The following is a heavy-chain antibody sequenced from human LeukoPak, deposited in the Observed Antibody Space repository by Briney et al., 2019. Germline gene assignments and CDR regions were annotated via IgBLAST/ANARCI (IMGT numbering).Heavy chain of an antibody. J-gene: IGHJ3*02. D-gene: IGHD3/OR15-3a*01. CDR2: IYTRGST. Sequence: SETLSLTCTVSGGSISSGTYYWSWIRQPAGKGLEWIGRIYTRGSTNYNPSLKSRVTISVDTSKNQFSLKLSSVTAADTAVYYCARGGLISLANTPLGAFDIWGQGTMVSVSS. V-gene: IGHV4-61*02. CDR3: ARGGLISLANTPLGAFDI. CDR1: GGSISSGTYY.